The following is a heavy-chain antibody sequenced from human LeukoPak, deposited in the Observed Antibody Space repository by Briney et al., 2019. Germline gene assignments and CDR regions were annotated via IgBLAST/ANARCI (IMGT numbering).Heavy chain of an antibody. J-gene: IGHJ4*02. CDR2: INPNSGGT. D-gene: IGHD1-26*01. V-gene: IGHV1-2*02. CDR3: ARDRVGYLDY. CDR1: GYTFTSYG. Sequence: GASVKVSCKASGYTFTSYGISWVRQAPGQGLEWMGWINPNSGGTNYAQKFQGRVTMTRDTSISTAYMELSRLRSDDTAVYYCARDRVGYLDYWGQGTLVTVSS.